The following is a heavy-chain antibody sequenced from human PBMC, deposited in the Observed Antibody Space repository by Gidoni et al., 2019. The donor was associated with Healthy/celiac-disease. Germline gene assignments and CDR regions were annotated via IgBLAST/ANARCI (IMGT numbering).Heavy chain of an antibody. CDR2: ISSSSSYI. J-gene: IGHJ6*03. Sequence: EVQLVESGGGLVKPGGSLRLSCAASGFTFSSTSMNWVRQAPGKGLELVSSISSSSSYIYYADSVKGRFTISRDNAKNSLYLQMNSLRAEDTAVYYCARETSPIAAVLYYYYYMDVWGKGTTVTVSS. CDR1: GFTFSSTS. D-gene: IGHD6-13*01. CDR3: ARETSPIAAVLYYYYYMDV. V-gene: IGHV3-21*01.